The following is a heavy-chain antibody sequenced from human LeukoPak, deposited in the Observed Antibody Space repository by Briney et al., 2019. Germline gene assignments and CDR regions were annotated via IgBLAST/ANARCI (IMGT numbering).Heavy chain of an antibody. J-gene: IGHJ4*02. CDR1: GYTFTSYY. Sequence: ASVEVSCKASGYTFTSYYMHWVRQAPGQGLEWMGIINPSGGSTSYAQKLQGRVTMTRDTSTSTAYMELSSLRSEDTAVYYCARATGAGTVDYWGQGTLVTVSS. V-gene: IGHV1-46*01. CDR3: ARATGAGTVDY. CDR2: INPSGGST. D-gene: IGHD6-13*01.